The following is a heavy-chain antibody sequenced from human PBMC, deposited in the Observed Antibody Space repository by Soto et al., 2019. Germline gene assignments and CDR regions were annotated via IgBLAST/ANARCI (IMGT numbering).Heavy chain of an antibody. CDR1: GFTFSDYY. D-gene: IGHD6-13*01. Sequence: QVQLVESGGGLVKPGGSLRLSCAASGFTFSDYYMSWIRQAPGKGLEWVSYISSSSSYTNYADSVKGRFTISRDNAKNSLYLQMNSLRAGDTAVYYCVGIAAAGLSYGMDVWGQGTTVTVSS. V-gene: IGHV3-11*05. J-gene: IGHJ6*02. CDR3: VGIAAAGLSYGMDV. CDR2: ISSSSSYT.